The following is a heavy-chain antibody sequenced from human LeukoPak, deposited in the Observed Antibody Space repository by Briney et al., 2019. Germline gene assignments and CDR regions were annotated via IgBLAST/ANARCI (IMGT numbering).Heavy chain of an antibody. CDR3: ARVTVYKLRFLEWLPLDY. V-gene: IGHV4-34*01. D-gene: IGHD3-3*01. CDR2: INHSGGT. Sequence: SETLSLTCAVYGGSFSGYYWSWIRQPPGKGLEWIGEINHSGGTNYNPSLKSRVTISVDTSKNQFSLKLSSVTAADTAVYYCARVTVYKLRFLEWLPLDYWGQGTLVTVSS. J-gene: IGHJ4*02. CDR1: GGSFSGYY.